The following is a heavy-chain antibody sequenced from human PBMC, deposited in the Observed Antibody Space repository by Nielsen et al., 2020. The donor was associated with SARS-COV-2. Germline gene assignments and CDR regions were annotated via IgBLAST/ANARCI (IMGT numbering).Heavy chain of an antibody. CDR3: AKTYSTSWFDP. J-gene: IGHJ5*02. CDR1: GYTLTELS. D-gene: IGHD6-13*01. Sequence: ASVKVSCKVSGYTLTELSMHWVRQAPGKGLEWMGGFDPEDGETIYAQKFQGRVTMTEDTSTDTAYMELSSLRSDDTAVYFCAKTYSTSWFDPWGQGTLVTVSS. CDR2: FDPEDGET. V-gene: IGHV1-24*01.